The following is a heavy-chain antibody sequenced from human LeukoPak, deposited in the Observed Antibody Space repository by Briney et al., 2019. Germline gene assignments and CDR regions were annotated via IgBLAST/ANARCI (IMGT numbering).Heavy chain of an antibody. Sequence: GGSLRLSCAASGFTFSNFAMSWVPQAPGKGLGWVSTISGSGGSTFYADSVKGRFPISRDNSKNTLFLQMNSLRAEDTAIYYCAKAGSSGWSSSGGDYWGQGSLVTVSS. D-gene: IGHD6-19*01. CDR2: ISGSGGST. J-gene: IGHJ4*02. V-gene: IGHV3-23*01. CDR1: GFTFSNFA. CDR3: AKAGSSGWSSSGGDY.